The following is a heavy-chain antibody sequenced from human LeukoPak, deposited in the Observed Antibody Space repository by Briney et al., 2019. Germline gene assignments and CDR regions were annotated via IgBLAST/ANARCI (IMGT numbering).Heavy chain of an antibody. CDR3: AKDLYGSGSFYVY. D-gene: IGHD3-10*01. CDR1: GFTFSSYM. Sequence: GGSLRLSCAASGFTFSSYMITWVRQAPGKGLEWVSAISGSGDNTYHADSVKGRFTISRDNSKTTLYLQMNSLRAEDTAVYYCAKDLYGSGSFYVYWGQGTLVTVSS. V-gene: IGHV3-23*01. CDR2: ISGSGDNT. J-gene: IGHJ4*02.